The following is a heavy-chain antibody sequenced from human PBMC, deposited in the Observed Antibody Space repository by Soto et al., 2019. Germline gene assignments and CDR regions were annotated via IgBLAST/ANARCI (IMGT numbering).Heavy chain of an antibody. CDR1: SAPVSSSTYT. V-gene: IGHV4-31*03. CDR2: IYYSGST. CDR3: ARTPGY. Sequence: SETLSLTCTVSSAPVSSSTYTWGWIRQHPGKGLEWIGNIYYSGSTYYNPSLKSRVTISVDTSKNQFSLKLSSVTAADTAVYYCARTPGYWGQGTLVTVSS. J-gene: IGHJ4*02.